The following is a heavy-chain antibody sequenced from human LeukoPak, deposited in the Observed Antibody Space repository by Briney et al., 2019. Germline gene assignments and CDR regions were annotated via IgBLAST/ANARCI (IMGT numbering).Heavy chain of an antibody. Sequence: PSETLSLTCAVYGGSFSGYYWSWIRQPPGKGLEWIGEINHSGSTNYNPSLKSRVTISVDTSKNQFSLKLSSVTAADTAVYYCARDGRLDYFDYWGQGTLVTVSS. CDR3: ARDGRLDYFDY. J-gene: IGHJ4*02. CDR2: INHSGST. V-gene: IGHV4-34*09. CDR1: GGSFSGYY.